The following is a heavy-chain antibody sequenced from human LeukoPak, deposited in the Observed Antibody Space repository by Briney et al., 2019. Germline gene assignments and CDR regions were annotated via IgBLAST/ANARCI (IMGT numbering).Heavy chain of an antibody. Sequence: AGGSLRLSCAASGFTFSSYSMNWVRQAPGKGLEWVSAISGSGGSTYYADSVKGRFTISRDNSKNTLYLQMNSLRAEDTAVYYCAKDNWHDYGDYWNWFDPWGQGTLVTVSS. CDR2: ISGSGGST. D-gene: IGHD4-17*01. CDR1: GFTFSSYS. CDR3: AKDNWHDYGDYWNWFDP. V-gene: IGHV3-23*01. J-gene: IGHJ5*02.